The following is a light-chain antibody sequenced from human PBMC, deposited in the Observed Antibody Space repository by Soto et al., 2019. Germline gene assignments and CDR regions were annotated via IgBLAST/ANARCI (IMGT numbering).Light chain of an antibody. CDR1: QSISGW. CDR3: QQANSFPLT. Sequence: DIQMTQSPSSVSASVGDRVTITCRASQSISGWLVWYQQKPGKAPKLLIYAASSLESGVSSRFSGSGSGTDFTLTISRLQPEDVATYYCQQANSFPLTFGRGTTVESK. J-gene: IGKJ4*01. V-gene: IGKV1-12*01. CDR2: AAS.